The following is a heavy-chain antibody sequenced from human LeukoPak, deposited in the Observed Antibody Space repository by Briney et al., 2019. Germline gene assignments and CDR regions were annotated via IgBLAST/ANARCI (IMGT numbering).Heavy chain of an antibody. CDR3: ASAFIVAPSCGGDCYAKYFQH. D-gene: IGHD2-21*02. J-gene: IGHJ1*01. CDR1: GGSFSGYY. Sequence: SETLSLTCAVYGGSFSGYYWSWIRQPPGKGLEWIGEINHSGSTNYNPSLKSRVTISVDTSKNQFSLKLSSVTAADTAVYYCASAFIVAPSCGGDCYAKYFQHWGQGTLVTVSS. V-gene: IGHV4-34*01. CDR2: INHSGST.